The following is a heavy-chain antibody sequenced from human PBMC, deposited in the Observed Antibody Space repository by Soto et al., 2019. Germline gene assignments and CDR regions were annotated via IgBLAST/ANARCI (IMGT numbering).Heavy chain of an antibody. CDR2: IIPIFGTA. J-gene: IGHJ4*02. Sequence: SVKVSCKASGGTFSSYATSWVRQAPGQGLEWMGGIIPIFGTANYAQKFQGRVTITADESTSTAYMELSSLRSEDTAVYYCAREARHYDILTGYTYYFDYWGQGTLVTVSS. CDR3: AREARHYDILTGYTYYFDY. V-gene: IGHV1-69*13. D-gene: IGHD3-9*01. CDR1: GGTFSSYA.